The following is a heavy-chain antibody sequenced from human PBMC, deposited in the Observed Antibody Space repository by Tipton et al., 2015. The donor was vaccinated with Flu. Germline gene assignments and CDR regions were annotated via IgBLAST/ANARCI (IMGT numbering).Heavy chain of an antibody. CDR3: ARVGDGYAYDY. V-gene: IGHV4-39*07. Sequence: TLSLTCTVSGGSISSSDYYWGWIRQPPGKGLEWIGSISYSGSTYYNPSLKSRVTISVDTSKNQFSLKLSSVTAADTAMYYCARVGDGYAYDYWGQGTLVTVSP. CDR2: ISYSGST. J-gene: IGHJ4*02. D-gene: IGHD5-24*01. CDR1: GGSISSSDYY.